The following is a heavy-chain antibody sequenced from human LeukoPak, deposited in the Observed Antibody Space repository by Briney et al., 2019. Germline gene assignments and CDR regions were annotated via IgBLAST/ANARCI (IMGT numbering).Heavy chain of an antibody. CDR2: IIPIFGIA. J-gene: IGHJ5*02. D-gene: IGHD2-15*01. CDR3: ASTPSYCSGGSCYSNWFDP. V-gene: IGHV1-69*04. CDR1: GGTFSSYA. Sequence: ASVKVSCKPSGGTFSSYAISWVRQAPGQGLEWMGRIIPIFGIANYAQKFQGRVTITADKSTSTAYMELSSLRSEDTAVYYCASTPSYCSGGSCYSNWFDPWGQGTLVTVSS.